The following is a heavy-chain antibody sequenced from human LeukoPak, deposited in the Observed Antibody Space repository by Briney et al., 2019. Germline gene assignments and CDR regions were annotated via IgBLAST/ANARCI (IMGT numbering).Heavy chain of an antibody. J-gene: IGHJ4*02. CDR3: TTDYDSSGYPLDY. CDR1: GFTFSTYG. CDR2: ISGSGGST. Sequence: GGTLRLSCAASGFTFSTYGMSWVRQAPGKGLEWVSAISGSGGSTYYADSVKGRFTISRDNSKNTMYLQMNSLKTEDTAVYYCTTDYDSSGYPLDYWGQGTLVTVSS. D-gene: IGHD3-22*01. V-gene: IGHV3-23*01.